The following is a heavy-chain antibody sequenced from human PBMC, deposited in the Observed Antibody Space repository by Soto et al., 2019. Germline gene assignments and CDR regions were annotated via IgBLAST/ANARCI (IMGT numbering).Heavy chain of an antibody. CDR2: MNPNSGNT. V-gene: IGHV1-8*01. Sequence: ASVKVSCKASGYTFTSYDINWVRQATRQGLEWMGWMNPNSGNTGYAQKFQGRVTMTRNTSISTAYMELSSLRSEDTAVYYCARELTEYYDFWSGPTRFNWFDPWGQGTLVTVSS. CDR1: GYTFTSYD. D-gene: IGHD3-3*01. CDR3: ARELTEYYDFWSGPTRFNWFDP. J-gene: IGHJ5*02.